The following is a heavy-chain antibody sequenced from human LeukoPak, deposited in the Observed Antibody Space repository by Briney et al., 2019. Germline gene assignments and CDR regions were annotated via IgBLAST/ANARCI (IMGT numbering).Heavy chain of an antibody. Sequence: GASVKVSCKASGYTFTSYGISWVRQAPGRGLEGMGWISAYNGNTNYAQNLQGRVTMTTDTSTSTAYMELRSLRSDDTAVYYCARDPEATVVTPVDYWGQGTLVTVSS. CDR3: ARDPEATVVTPVDY. J-gene: IGHJ4*02. V-gene: IGHV1-18*01. CDR1: GYTFTSYG. D-gene: IGHD4-23*01. CDR2: ISAYNGNT.